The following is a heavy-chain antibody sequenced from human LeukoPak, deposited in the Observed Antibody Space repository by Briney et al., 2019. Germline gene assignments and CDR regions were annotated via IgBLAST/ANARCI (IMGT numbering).Heavy chain of an antibody. V-gene: IGHV3-48*01. Sequence: GGSLRLSCITSGFAFNTYAMHWVRQAPGKGLEWISYISPASNTIYYADSVKGRFTISRDNAKNSVFLQMNSLRAEDTAVYYCARDKYNWNDVGYSMDVWGQGTTVTVSS. J-gene: IGHJ6*02. D-gene: IGHD1-1*01. CDR3: ARDKYNWNDVGYSMDV. CDR2: ISPASNTI. CDR1: GFAFNTYA.